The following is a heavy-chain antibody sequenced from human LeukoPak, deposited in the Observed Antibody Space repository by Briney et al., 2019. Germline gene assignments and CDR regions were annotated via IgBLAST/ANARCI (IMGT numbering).Heavy chain of an antibody. J-gene: IGHJ4*02. Sequence: PSETLSLTCTVSGGSISSSSYYWGWIRQPPGKGLEWVGSIYYSGTTYYNPSLKSRVTISVDTSKNQFSLRLSSVTAADTAVYYCARVGYSGYDNRGSFDYWGQGTLVTVSS. CDR1: GGSISSSSYY. D-gene: IGHD5-12*01. V-gene: IGHV4-39*07. CDR2: IYYSGTT. CDR3: ARVGYSGYDNRGSFDY.